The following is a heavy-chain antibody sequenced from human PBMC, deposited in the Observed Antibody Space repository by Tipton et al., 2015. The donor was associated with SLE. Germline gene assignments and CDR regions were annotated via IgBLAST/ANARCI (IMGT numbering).Heavy chain of an antibody. D-gene: IGHD6-13*01. CDR3: ARGDGSSWVSLVY. CDR1: GGSISSSSYY. V-gene: IGHV4-39*07. Sequence: TLSLTCTVSGGSISSSSYYWGWIHQPPGKGLEWIGSIYYSGSTYYNPSLKSRVTISVDTSKNQFSLKLSSVTAADTAVYYCARGDGSSWVSLVYWGQGTLVTVSS. CDR2: IYYSGST. J-gene: IGHJ4*02.